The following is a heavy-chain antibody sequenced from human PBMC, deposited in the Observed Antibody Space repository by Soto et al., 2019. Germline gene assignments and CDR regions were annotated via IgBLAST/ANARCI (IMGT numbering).Heavy chain of an antibody. CDR1: GYTFTSHG. V-gene: IGHV1-18*01. J-gene: IGHJ6*03. D-gene: IGHD4-17*01. CDR2: ISAYNGNT. Sequence: ASVKVSCKASGYTFTSHGISWVRQAPGQGLEWMGWISAYNGNTNYAPKLQGRVTMTTDTSTSTAYMELRSLRSDDTAVYYCARDLSGDYTAVYYYYMDVWGKGTTVTVSS. CDR3: ARDLSGDYTAVYYYYMDV.